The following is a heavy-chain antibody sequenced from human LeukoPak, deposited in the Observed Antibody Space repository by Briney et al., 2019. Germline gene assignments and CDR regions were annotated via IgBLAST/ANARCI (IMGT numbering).Heavy chain of an antibody. CDR3: VRGHGYIWGMSGY. D-gene: IGHD3-16*01. CDR1: GGSLSGYW. Sequence: SETLSLTCAVYGGSLSGYWWSWIRQPPGEGLGWIGEISHSGSTNYNPSFKSRVTMSVDTSKNQVSLKLTSVTAGDTAVYYCVRGHGYIWGMSGYWGQGTLVTVSS. CDR2: ISHSGST. V-gene: IGHV4-34*01. J-gene: IGHJ4*02.